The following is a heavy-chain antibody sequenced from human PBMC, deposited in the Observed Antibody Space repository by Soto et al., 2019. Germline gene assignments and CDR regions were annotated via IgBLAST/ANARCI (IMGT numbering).Heavy chain of an antibody. CDR1: GITVSSSY. Sequence: EVQLVESGGGLVQPGGSLRLSCAASGITVSSSYMSWARQAPGKGLEWVSVIYSGGSTYYADSAKGRFTIYRDKYKNVWYFQLNSLRAEETVVYYCARVGGNSGGGGTPWYYYMDVWGKGTTVTVSS. CDR3: ARVGGNSGGGGTPWYYYMDV. V-gene: IGHV3-66*01. D-gene: IGHD2-15*01. CDR2: IYSGGST. J-gene: IGHJ6*03.